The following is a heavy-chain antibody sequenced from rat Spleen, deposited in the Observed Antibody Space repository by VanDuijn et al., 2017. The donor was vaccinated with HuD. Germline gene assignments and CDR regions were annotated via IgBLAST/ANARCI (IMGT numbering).Heavy chain of an antibody. D-gene: IGHD1-2*01. CDR2: MWSGGYT. CDR3: TRAIAADYVMAA. CDR1: GFSLTDYS. Sequence: VQLKESGPGLVQPSQTLSLTCTVSGFSLTDYSVHWVRQPPGKGLEWVGVMWSGGYTAYNSALKSRLSISRDTSKSQVSLKMDSLQTDDTAIYYCTRAIAADYVMAAWGQGTSVTVSS. V-gene: IGHV2S63*01. J-gene: IGHJ4*01.